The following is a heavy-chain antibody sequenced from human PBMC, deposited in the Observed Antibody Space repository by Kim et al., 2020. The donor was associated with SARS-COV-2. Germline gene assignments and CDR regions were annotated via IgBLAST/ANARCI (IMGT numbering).Heavy chain of an antibody. V-gene: IGHV4-39*01. CDR1: GGSISSSSYY. J-gene: IGHJ4*02. D-gene: IGHD5-12*01. Sequence: SETLSLTCTVSGGSISSSSYYWGWIRQPPGKGLEWIGSIYYSGSTYYNTSLKSRVTISVDTSKNQFSLKLSSVTAADTAVYYCARHERRWVQLRPYYFDFWGQGTLVTVSS. CDR2: IYYSGST. CDR3: ARHERRWVQLRPYYFDF.